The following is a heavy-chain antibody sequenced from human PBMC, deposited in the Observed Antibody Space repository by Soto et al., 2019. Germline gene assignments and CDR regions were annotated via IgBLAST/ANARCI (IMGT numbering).Heavy chain of an antibody. Sequence: GGSLRLSCTASGFTFSSFGMACARQAPGKGLEWVSDISASADSSYYAGSVKGPVTISRDNPKNTLYLQMNRLRAEDTGVYFSAKVGFGSFSHTHYF. CDR2: ISASADSS. V-gene: IGHV3-23*01. D-gene: IGHD3-3*01. J-gene: IGHJ4*01. CDR1: GFTFSSFG. CDR3: AKVGFGSFSHTHYF.